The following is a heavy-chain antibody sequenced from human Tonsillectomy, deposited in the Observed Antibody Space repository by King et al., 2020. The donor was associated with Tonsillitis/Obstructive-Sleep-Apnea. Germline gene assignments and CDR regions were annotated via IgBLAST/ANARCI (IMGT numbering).Heavy chain of an antibody. Sequence: VQLVESGEGLVQPGGSLRLSCAASGFTFSSYAMHWVRQAPGKGLEYVSAIRKTGGSTYYADSVKGRFTISRDNSKNTLYLQMGSLRAEDMAVYYCVRDWSFDIWGQGAMVTVSS. CDR3: VRDWSFDI. V-gene: IGHV3-64*02. J-gene: IGHJ3*02. CDR2: IRKTGGST. CDR1: GFTFSSYA.